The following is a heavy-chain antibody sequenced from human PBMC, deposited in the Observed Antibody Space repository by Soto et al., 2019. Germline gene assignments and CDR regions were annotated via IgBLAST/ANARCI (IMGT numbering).Heavy chain of an antibody. V-gene: IGHV5-51*01. CDR2: IYPGYSDT. CDR1: GNSFTSYC. J-gene: IGHJ3*02. CDR3: ARSGVDDIFTGYSPPGDI. D-gene: IGHD3-9*01. Sequence: GASLKISCTGSGNSFTSYCIGWGRQMPGKGLEWMGSIYPGYSDTRYSPSFQGQVTISADKSISTAYLQWSSLKASDTAMYYCARSGVDDIFTGYSPPGDIWGQGTMVTV.